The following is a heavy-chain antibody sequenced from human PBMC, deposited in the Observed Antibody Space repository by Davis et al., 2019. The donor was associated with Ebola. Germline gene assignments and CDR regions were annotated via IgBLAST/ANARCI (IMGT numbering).Heavy chain of an antibody. CDR1: GFTFSSYT. J-gene: IGHJ3*02. Sequence: PGGSLRLSCAASGFTFSSYTMNWVRQAPAPVLQFVSYIGTRGDPTVYADSVKGRFTVYRDDANNSLSLLMNSLRDEDTAIYYCVRDYLFALDIWGQGTMVTVSS. V-gene: IGHV3-48*02. CDR2: IGTRGDPT. CDR3: VRDYLFALDI.